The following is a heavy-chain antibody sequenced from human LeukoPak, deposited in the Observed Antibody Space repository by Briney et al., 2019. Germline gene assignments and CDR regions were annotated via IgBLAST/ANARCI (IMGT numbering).Heavy chain of an antibody. Sequence: KTSETLSLTCAVSAYSISSGYYWAWIRQPPGKGLEWIGSIYHSGTTYYNPSLKSRVTISVDTSKNQFSLKLSSVTAADTAVYYCARTGYCSGGSCYSDYWGQGTQVTVSS. J-gene: IGHJ4*02. D-gene: IGHD2-15*01. CDR3: ARTGYCSGGSCYSDY. V-gene: IGHV4-38-2*01. CDR2: IYHSGTT. CDR1: AYSISSGYY.